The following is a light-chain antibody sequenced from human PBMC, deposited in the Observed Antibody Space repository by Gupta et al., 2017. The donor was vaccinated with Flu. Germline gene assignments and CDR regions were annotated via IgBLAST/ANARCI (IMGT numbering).Light chain of an antibody. V-gene: IGKV3-11*01. J-gene: IGKJ1*01. CDR2: DAS. CDR1: QGVSSY. Sequence: DIVLTQSPATLSLSPGERATLSCRASQGVSSYLAWYQQKPGQAPRLLIYDASNRATGIPARFSGSGSGTDFTLTISSLEPEDFAVYYCQQRSNWPWTFGRGTKVEIK. CDR3: QQRSNWPWT.